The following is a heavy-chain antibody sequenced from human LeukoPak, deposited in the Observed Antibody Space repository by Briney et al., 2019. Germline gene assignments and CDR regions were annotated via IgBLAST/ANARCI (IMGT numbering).Heavy chain of an antibody. D-gene: IGHD1-26*01. CDR1: GGTFSSYA. J-gene: IGHJ5*02. CDR2: IIPIFGTA. Sequence: GASVKVSCKASGGTFSSYAISRVRQAPGQGLEWMGGIIPIFGTANYAQKLQGRVTMTRDMSTSTDYMELSSLRSEDTAIYYCARDNSVGDNAWWFDPWGQGTLVTVSS. V-gene: IGHV1-69*05. CDR3: ARDNSVGDNAWWFDP.